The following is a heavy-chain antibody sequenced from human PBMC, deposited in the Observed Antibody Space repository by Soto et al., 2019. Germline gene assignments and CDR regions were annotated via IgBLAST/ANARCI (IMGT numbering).Heavy chain of an antibody. CDR2: IYHSGST. D-gene: IGHD3-16*02. CDR3: ARGKRDYVWGSYRYTSAFDI. CDR1: GGSISSSNW. V-gene: IGHV4-4*02. Sequence: QVQLQESGPGLVKPSGTLSLTCAVSGGSISSSNWWSWVRQPPGKGLEWIGEIYHSGSTNYNPSLKSRVTISVDKSKNQFSLKLSSVTAADTAVYYCARGKRDYVWGSYRYTSAFDIWGQGTMVTVSS. J-gene: IGHJ3*02.